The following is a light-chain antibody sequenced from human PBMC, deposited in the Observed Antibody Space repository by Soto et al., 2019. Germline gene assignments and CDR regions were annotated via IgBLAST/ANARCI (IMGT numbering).Light chain of an antibody. CDR3: SSYRGSSTPV. V-gene: IGLV2-14*03. Sequence: SALTQPASVSGSPGQSITISCTGTSTDVGAYNYVSWYQQYPGKAPKLVIFDVTNRPSEVSDRFSGSKSGNTAPLTISGLQFEDEAAYYCSSYRGSSTPVFGGGTKVTVL. CDR2: DVT. J-gene: IGLJ2*01. CDR1: STDVGAYNY.